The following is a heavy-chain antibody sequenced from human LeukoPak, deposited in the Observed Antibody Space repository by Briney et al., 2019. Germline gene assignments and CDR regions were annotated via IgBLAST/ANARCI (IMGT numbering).Heavy chain of an antibody. Sequence: GGSLRLSCAASGFTFNNYWMKWVRQAPGKGLEWVATIKQEGSEKYYVDSVKGRFTISRDNAGNSLYLQMDSLRADDTAVYYCARDYGYSFDYWGQGTLVTVSS. CDR3: ARDYGYSFDY. D-gene: IGHD5-18*01. V-gene: IGHV3-7*04. J-gene: IGHJ4*02. CDR1: GFTFNNYW. CDR2: IKQEGSEK.